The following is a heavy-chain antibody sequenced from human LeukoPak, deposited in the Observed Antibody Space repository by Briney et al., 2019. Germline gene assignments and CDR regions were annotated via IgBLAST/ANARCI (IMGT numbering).Heavy chain of an antibody. J-gene: IGHJ5*01. CDR2: ISGSGSST. D-gene: IGHD3-22*01. CDR1: GFTFSIYA. Sequence: GGSLRLSCAASGFTFSIYAMSWVRQAPGKGLNWVSTISGSGSSTYYADSVKGRFTISRDNSKNMLFLQMNSLRAEDTAVYYCAKVDRSDSSGYTDSWGQGTLVTVSS. V-gene: IGHV3-23*01. CDR3: AKVDRSDSSGYTDS.